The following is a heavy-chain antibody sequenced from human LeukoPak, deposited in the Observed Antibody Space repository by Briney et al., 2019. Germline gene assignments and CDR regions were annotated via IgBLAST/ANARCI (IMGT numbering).Heavy chain of an antibody. D-gene: IGHD3-10*01. J-gene: IGHJ4*02. Sequence: GGSLRLSCAASGFTFSSYWMHWVRQAPGKGLVWVSRINSDGSSTNYADSVKGRFTISRDNSKNTLYLQMNSLRAEDTAVYYCAKDGVPSRWFGRNYFDYWGQGTLVTVSS. CDR2: INSDGSST. V-gene: IGHV3-74*01. CDR1: GFTFSSYW. CDR3: AKDGVPSRWFGRNYFDY.